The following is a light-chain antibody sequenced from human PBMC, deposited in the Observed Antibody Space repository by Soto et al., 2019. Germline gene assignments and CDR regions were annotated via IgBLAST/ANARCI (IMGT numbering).Light chain of an antibody. J-gene: IGKJ1*01. CDR1: QRVSRSY. V-gene: IGKV3-20*01. CDR3: QQYGSPSGT. Sequence: EIVLTQSPGNLSLSPGERGTLSCRASQRVSRSYSAWYQQKPGQAPSLLIYGVSSKATGIPDRFSGSGSGTDFTLTISRLEPEDFAVYYCQQYGSPSGTFGQGTKVEIK. CDR2: GVS.